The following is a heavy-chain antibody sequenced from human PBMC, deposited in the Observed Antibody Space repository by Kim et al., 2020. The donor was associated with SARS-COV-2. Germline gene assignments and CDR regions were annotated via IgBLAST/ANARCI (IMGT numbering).Heavy chain of an antibody. Sequence: GESLKISCKGSGYSFTSYWISWVRQMPGKGLEWMGRIDPSDSYTNYSPSFQGHVTISADKSISTAYLQWSSLKASDTAMYYCARRKGVRTDYYYGMDVWGQGTTVTVSS. CDR2: IDPSDSYT. CDR3: ARRKGVRTDYYYGMDV. D-gene: IGHD3-16*01. CDR1: GYSFTSYW. V-gene: IGHV5-10-1*01. J-gene: IGHJ6*02.